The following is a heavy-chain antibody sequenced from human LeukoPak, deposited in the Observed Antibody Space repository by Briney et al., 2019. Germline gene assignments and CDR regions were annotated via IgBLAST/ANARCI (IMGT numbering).Heavy chain of an antibody. V-gene: IGHV1-2*06. J-gene: IGHJ5*02. CDR1: GYTFTSYY. CDR2: INPTGGST. Sequence: GASVKVSCKASGYTFTSYYMHWVRQAPGQGLEWMGLINPTGGSTGYAQKFQGRVTMTRDTSISTAYMELSRLRSDDTAVYYCAREGYCSSTSCYGGYNWFDPWGQGTLVTVSS. D-gene: IGHD2-2*01. CDR3: AREGYCSSTSCYGGYNWFDP.